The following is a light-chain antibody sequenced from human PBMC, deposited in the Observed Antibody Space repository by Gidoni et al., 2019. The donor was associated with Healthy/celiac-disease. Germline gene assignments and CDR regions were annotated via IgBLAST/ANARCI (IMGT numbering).Light chain of an antibody. CDR1: SSDVGGYNS. Sequence: QSALTQPPSASGSPGQSVTISCTGPSSDVGGYNSVSWYQQHPGKAPKLMIYEVSKRPSGVPDRFSGSKSGNTASLTVSGLQAEDEADYYCSSYAGFGGGTKLTVL. J-gene: IGLJ3*02. CDR2: EVS. V-gene: IGLV2-8*01. CDR3: SSYAG.